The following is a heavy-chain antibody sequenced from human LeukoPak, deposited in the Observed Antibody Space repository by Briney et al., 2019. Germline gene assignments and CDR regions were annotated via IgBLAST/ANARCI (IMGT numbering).Heavy chain of an antibody. J-gene: IGHJ4*02. D-gene: IGHD3-9*01. Sequence: GGSLRLSCAASGFTFSSYGMHWVRQAPGKGLEWVAVIWYDGSNKYYADSVKGRFTISRDNSKNTLYLQMNSLRAEDTAVYYCARILTASRVDYWGQGTLVTVSS. V-gene: IGHV3-33*01. CDR1: GFTFSSYG. CDR3: ARILTASRVDY. CDR2: IWYDGSNK.